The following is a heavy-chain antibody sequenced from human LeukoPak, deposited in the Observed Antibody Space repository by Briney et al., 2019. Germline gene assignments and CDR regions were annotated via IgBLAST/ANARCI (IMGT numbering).Heavy chain of an antibody. CDR1: GGSISSSSYY. CDR3: ARLKRAPTYYYYGMDV. CDR2: IYYSGST. V-gene: IGHV4-39*07. D-gene: IGHD1-1*01. Sequence: SETLSLTCTVSGGSISSSSYYWGWIRQPPGKGLEWIGSIYYSGSTYYNPSLKSRVTISVDTSKNQFSLKLSSVTAADTAVYYCARLKRAPTYYYYGMDVWGQGTTVTVSS. J-gene: IGHJ6*02.